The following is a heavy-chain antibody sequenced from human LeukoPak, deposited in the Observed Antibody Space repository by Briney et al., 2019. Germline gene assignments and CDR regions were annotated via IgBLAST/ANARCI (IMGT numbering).Heavy chain of an antibody. Sequence: GGSLRLSCADSGFTFSSYWMSWVCEAPGKGLEWVANIKQEGSEKYYVDSVKGQFTISRDNAKNSLYLQMNSLRAEDTAVYYCARDWSVTAIPFDYWGQGTLVTVSS. CDR2: IKQEGSEK. CDR3: ARDWSVTAIPFDY. CDR1: GFTFSSYW. D-gene: IGHD2-21*02. V-gene: IGHV3-7*01. J-gene: IGHJ4*02.